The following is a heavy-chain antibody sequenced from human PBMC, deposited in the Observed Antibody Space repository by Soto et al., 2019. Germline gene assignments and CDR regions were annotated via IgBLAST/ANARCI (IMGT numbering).Heavy chain of an antibody. CDR2: IIPIFGTA. J-gene: IGHJ4*02. V-gene: IGHV1-69*13. D-gene: IGHD3-22*01. CDR1: GGTFSSYA. CDR3: ARSPRSLNYYDSSGYYYFDY. Sequence: ASVKVSCKASGGTFSSYAISWVRQAPGQGLEWMGGIIPIFGTANYAQKFQGRVTITADESTSTAYMELSSLRSEDTAVYYCARSPRSLNYYDSSGYYYFDYWGQGTLVTVSS.